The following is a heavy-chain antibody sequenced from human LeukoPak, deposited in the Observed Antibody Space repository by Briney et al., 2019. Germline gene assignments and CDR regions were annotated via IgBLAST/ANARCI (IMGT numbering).Heavy chain of an antibody. D-gene: IGHD6-13*01. CDR1: GFTFSSFT. J-gene: IGHJ1*01. CDR2: ISDDGSNE. Sequence: GGSLRLSCVASGFTFSSFTMNWVRQAPGKGLEWVALISDDGSNEYYTDSVKGRFTISRDNSNNTLYLQMNNLRPEDTAVYYCVRRDQRLVWEYFQHWGQGTLVTVSS. V-gene: IGHV3-30-3*01. CDR3: VRRDQRLVWEYFQH.